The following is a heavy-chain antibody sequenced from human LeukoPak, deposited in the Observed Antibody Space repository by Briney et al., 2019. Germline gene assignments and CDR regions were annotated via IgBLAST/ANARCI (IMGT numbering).Heavy chain of an antibody. CDR2: IRYDGSNK. D-gene: IGHD3-22*01. CDR1: AFTFRTYG. CDR3: AKEVGGPSAYYYDSSGYPPLDY. J-gene: IGHJ4*02. V-gene: IGHV3-30*02. Sequence: GGSLRLSCAASAFTFRTYGMHWVRQAPGKGLEWVAFIRYDGSNKYYADSVKGRFTISRDNSKNTLYLQMNSLRAEDTAVYYCAKEVGGPSAYYYDSSGYPPLDYWGQGTLVTVSS.